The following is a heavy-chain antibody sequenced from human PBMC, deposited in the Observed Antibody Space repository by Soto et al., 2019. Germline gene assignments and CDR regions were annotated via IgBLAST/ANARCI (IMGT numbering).Heavy chain of an antibody. V-gene: IGHV1-8*01. CDR3: ARWASKAAAAKANDY. CDR2: MNPNSGNT. CDR1: GYTFTSYD. D-gene: IGHD6-13*01. Sequence: QVQLVQSGAEVKKPGASVKVSCKASGYTFTSYDINWVRQATGQVLEWMGWMNPNSGNTGYAQKFQGRVTMTRNTSISTAYMELRSLRSEDTAVYYCARWASKAAAAKANDYWGQGTMVTVSS. J-gene: IGHJ4*02.